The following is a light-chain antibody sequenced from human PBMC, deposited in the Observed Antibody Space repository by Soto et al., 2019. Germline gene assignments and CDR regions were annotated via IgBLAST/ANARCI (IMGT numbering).Light chain of an antibody. V-gene: IGKV3D-15*01. J-gene: IGKJ5*01. Sequence: EIVRTQSPATLSVSPGERATLTCRASQSIASNLAWYQQKPCQAPRLLIYGASIRATGIPARFSGSGSGTDFTLTINSLEPEDFAVYYCQQRNIWPPVTFGQGTRLEIK. CDR2: GAS. CDR3: QQRNIWPPVT. CDR1: QSIASN.